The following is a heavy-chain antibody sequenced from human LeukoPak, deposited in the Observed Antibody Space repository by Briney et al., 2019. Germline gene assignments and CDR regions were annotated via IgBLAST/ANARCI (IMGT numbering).Heavy chain of an antibody. Sequence: ASVKVSCKASGYTFTGYYMHWVRQAPGQGLEWMGWINPNSGGTNYAQKFQGRVTMTRDTSISTAYMELSRLRSDDTAVYYCAREFLIAAAPHDAFDIWGQGTMVTVSS. V-gene: IGHV1-2*02. D-gene: IGHD6-13*01. CDR3: AREFLIAAAPHDAFDI. J-gene: IGHJ3*02. CDR2: INPNSGGT. CDR1: GYTFTGYY.